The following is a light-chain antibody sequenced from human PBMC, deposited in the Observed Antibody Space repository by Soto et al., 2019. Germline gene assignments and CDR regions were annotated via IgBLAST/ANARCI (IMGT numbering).Light chain of an antibody. CDR1: SSDIGGYTF. Sequence: QSALTQPASVSGSPGQSITISCTGTSSDIGGYTFVSWYQQHPGKAPKLLIYEVSKGPSGVSTRFSGSKSGNTASLTISGLQAEDEADYFCSSYTTTSTVIFGGGTKLTVL. CDR3: SSYTTTSTVI. J-gene: IGLJ2*01. V-gene: IGLV2-14*01. CDR2: EVS.